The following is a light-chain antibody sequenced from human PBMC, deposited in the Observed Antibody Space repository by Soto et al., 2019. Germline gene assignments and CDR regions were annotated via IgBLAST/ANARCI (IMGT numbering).Light chain of an antibody. CDR2: EDN. Sequence: NFMLTQHHSVSESPGKTVTISCTRSSGSIASNYVQWYQQRPGIAPTTVIYEDNQRPSGVPDRFSGSIDSSSNSASLTISGLKTEDEADYYCQSYDSSKGVFGGGTKVTVL. CDR1: SGSIASNY. CDR3: QSYDSSKGV. V-gene: IGLV6-57*03. J-gene: IGLJ2*01.